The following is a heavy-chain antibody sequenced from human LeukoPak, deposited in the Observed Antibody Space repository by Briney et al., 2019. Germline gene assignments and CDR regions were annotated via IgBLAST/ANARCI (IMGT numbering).Heavy chain of an antibody. CDR3: ARSTRRFDSSGYFY. V-gene: IGHV1-2*06. J-gene: IGHJ4*02. CDR1: GYTFTGYY. Sequence: ASVKVSCKASGYTFTGYYMHWVRQAPGQGLEWMGRINPNSGGTNYAQKFQGRVTMTRDMSISTAYMELSRLRSDDTAVYYCARSTRRFDSSGYFYWGQGTLVTVSS. CDR2: INPNSGGT. D-gene: IGHD3-22*01.